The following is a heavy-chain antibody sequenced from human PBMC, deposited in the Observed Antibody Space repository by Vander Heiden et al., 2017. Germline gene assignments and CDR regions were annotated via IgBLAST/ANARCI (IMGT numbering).Heavy chain of an antibody. V-gene: IGHV3-30*04. D-gene: IGHD6-19*01. CDR1: GLTFSSYA. CDR3: ARVMARGHNSGWYMGVDY. CDR2: ISYDGSNK. J-gene: IGHJ4*02. Sequence: QVQLVESGGGVVQPGRSLRLSCAASGLTFSSYAMHWVRQSPGKGLEWVAIISYDGSNKYYADSVKGRFTISRDNSKDTLYLQMNSLRVVDTAVYYCARVMARGHNSGWYMGVDYWGQGTLVTVSS.